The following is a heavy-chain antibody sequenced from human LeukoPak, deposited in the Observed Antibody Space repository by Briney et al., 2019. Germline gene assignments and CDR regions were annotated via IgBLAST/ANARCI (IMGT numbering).Heavy chain of an antibody. Sequence: SETLSLTCAVYGGSFSGYYWSWIRQPPGKGLEWIGEINHSGSTNYNPSLKSRVTVSVDTSKNQFSLKLISVTAADTAVYYCARIIAAAARINWFDPWGQGTLVTVSS. CDR3: ARIIAAAARINWFDP. CDR2: INHSGST. J-gene: IGHJ5*02. CDR1: GGSFSGYY. V-gene: IGHV4-34*01. D-gene: IGHD6-13*01.